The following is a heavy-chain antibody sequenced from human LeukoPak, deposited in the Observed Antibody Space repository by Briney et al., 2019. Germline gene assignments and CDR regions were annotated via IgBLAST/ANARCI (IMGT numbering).Heavy chain of an antibody. J-gene: IGHJ4*02. D-gene: IGHD1-26*01. V-gene: IGHV4-4*02. CDR2: ISLTGRT. Sequence: PSETLSLTCGVSGGSITSTNWWSWVRQPPGQGLEWIGEISLTGRTNYNPSLIGRVIMSLDESRNQLSLTLTSVTAADTAMYYCTRESGPYCPFGYWGQGILVVVPS. CDR3: TRESGPYCPFGY. CDR1: GGSITSTNW.